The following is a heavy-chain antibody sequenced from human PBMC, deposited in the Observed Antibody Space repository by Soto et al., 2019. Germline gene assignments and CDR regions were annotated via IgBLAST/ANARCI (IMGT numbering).Heavy chain of an antibody. CDR1: GYTFTSYA. V-gene: IGHV1-3*01. Sequence: ASVKVSCKASGYTFTSYAMHWVRQAPGQRLEWMGWINAGNGNTKYSQKFQGRVTITRDTSASTAYMELRSLRSDDTAVYYCARSSSGPPPDAFDIWGQGTMVTVSS. D-gene: IGHD6-19*01. J-gene: IGHJ3*02. CDR3: ARSSSGPPPDAFDI. CDR2: INAGNGNT.